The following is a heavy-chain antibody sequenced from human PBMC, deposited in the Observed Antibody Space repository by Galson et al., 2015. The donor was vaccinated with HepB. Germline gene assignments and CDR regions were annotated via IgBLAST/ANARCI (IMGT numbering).Heavy chain of an antibody. J-gene: IGHJ1*01. D-gene: IGHD5-24*01. Sequence: SLRLSCAASRFTFSSYAMSWVRQAPGRGLEWVSGVGSSGDNTYYAASVKGRFTSSRDNSKSTLYLQMNSLRVEDTAVYYCAKTVEMATIPRYLQHWGQGTLITVSS. CDR2: VGSSGDNT. CDR1: RFTFSSYA. V-gene: IGHV3-23*01. CDR3: AKTVEMATIPRYLQH.